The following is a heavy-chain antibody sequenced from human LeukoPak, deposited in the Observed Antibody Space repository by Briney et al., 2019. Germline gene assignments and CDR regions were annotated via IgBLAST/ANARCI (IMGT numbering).Heavy chain of an antibody. CDR3: ARDLRYCSSTSCPRGFDY. V-gene: IGHV3-30*04. CDR1: GFTFSSYA. D-gene: IGHD2-2*01. J-gene: IGHJ4*02. Sequence: RGSLGLSCAASGFTFSSYAMHWVRQAPGKGLEWVAVISYDGSNKYYADSVKGRFTISRDNSKNTLYLQMNSLRAEDTAVYYCARDLRYCSSTSCPRGFDYWGQGTLVTVSS. CDR2: ISYDGSNK.